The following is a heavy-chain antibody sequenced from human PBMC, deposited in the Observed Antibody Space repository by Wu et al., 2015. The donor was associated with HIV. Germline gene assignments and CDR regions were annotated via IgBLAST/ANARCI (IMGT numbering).Heavy chain of an antibody. J-gene: IGHJ2*01. V-gene: IGHV1-69*05. CDR2: IIPIFGTA. CDR3: ARVDYGGNPDGYWYFDL. D-gene: IGHD4-23*01. CDR1: GGTFSSYA. Sequence: QVQLVQSGAEVKKPGSSVKVSCKASGGTFSSYAISWVRQAPGQGLEWMGGIIPIFGTANYAQKFQGRVTITTDESTSTAYMELSSLRSEDTAVYYCARVDYGGNPDGYWYFDLWGRGTLGHCPPQ.